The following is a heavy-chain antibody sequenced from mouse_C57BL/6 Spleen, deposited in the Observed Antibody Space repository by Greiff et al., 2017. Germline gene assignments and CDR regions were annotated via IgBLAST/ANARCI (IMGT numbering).Heavy chain of an antibody. CDR1: GYSFTGYF. CDR2: INPYNGDT. CDR3: AREGVDDGYYIHYFDY. J-gene: IGHJ2*01. D-gene: IGHD2-3*01. Sequence: VQLQQSGPELVKPGDSVKISCKASGYSFTGYFMNWVMQSHGKSLEWIGRINPYNGDTFYTQKFKGKATLTVDTSSSTAHMELRRLTSDGSAVYDCAREGVDDGYYIHYFDYWGQGTTLTVSS. V-gene: IGHV1-20*01.